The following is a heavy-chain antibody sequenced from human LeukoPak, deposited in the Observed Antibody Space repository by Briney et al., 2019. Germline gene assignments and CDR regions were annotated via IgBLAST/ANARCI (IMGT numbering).Heavy chain of an antibody. CDR3: ARGWLLYGYFQH. CDR2: IYYSGST. Sequence: SETLSLTCTVSGGSISSSSYYWGWIRQPPGKGLEWIGSIYYSGSTYYNPSLKSRVTISVDTSKNQFSLKLSSVTAADTAVYYCARGWLLYGYFQHWGQGTLVTVSS. D-gene: IGHD4-17*01. CDR1: GGSISSSSYY. J-gene: IGHJ1*01. V-gene: IGHV4-39*07.